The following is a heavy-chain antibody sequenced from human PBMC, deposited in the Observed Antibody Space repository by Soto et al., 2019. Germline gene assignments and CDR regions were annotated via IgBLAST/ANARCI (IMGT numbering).Heavy chain of an antibody. D-gene: IGHD3-10*01. CDR2: IYYSGST. V-gene: IGHV4-39*01. CDR1: GGSISSSSYY. Sequence: SETLSLTCTVSGGSISSSSYYWGWIRQPPGKGLEWIGSIYYSGSTYYNPSLKSRVTISVDTSKNRFSLKLSSVTAADTAVYYCARVYGSGKDYYYYGMDVWGQGTTVTVSS. J-gene: IGHJ6*02. CDR3: ARVYGSGKDYYYYGMDV.